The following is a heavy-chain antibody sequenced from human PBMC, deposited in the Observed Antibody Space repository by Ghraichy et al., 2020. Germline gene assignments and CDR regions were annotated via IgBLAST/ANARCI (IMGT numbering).Heavy chain of an antibody. D-gene: IGHD3-16*01. J-gene: IGHJ6*02. CDR3: ARDPGGGIGLYYYYGMDV. V-gene: IGHV1-2*06. CDR2: INPNSGGT. CDR1: GYTFTGYY. Sequence: ASVKVSCKASGYTFTGYYMHWVRQAPGQGLEWMGRINPNSGGTNYAQKFQGRVTMTRDTSISTAYMELSRLRSDDTAVYYCARDPGGGIGLYYYYGMDVWGQGTTITVSS.